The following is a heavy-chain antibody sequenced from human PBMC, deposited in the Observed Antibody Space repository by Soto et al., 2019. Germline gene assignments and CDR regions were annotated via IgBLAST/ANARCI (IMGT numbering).Heavy chain of an antibody. V-gene: IGHV5-51*01. J-gene: IGHJ5*02. Sequence: EVQLVQSGAEVKKPGESLKISCKGSGYSFTSYWIGWVRQMPGKGLEWMGIIYPGYSDTRYSPSFQGQVTISADKSISTAYLQWSSLKASDTAMYYCARLDGQDAAAAGRWFDPWGQGTLVTVSS. CDR3: ARLDGQDAAAAGRWFDP. CDR1: GYSFTSYW. D-gene: IGHD6-13*01. CDR2: IYPGYSDT.